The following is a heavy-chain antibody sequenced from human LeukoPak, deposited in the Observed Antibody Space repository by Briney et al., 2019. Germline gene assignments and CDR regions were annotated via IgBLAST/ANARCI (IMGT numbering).Heavy chain of an antibody. CDR3: ARAHQGSSRHHYYFYYMDV. CDR2: IYYSDSGSA. Sequence: SETLSLTCTVSGGSLSSYYWSWIRQPPGRGLEWIGYIYYSDSGSATYNPSLKSRVTISVDTSKNQLSLQLNSVSAADTAVYFCARAHQGSSRHHYYFYYMDVWGKGTTVTVS. V-gene: IGHV4-59*01. CDR1: GGSLSSYY. D-gene: IGHD6-13*01. J-gene: IGHJ6*03.